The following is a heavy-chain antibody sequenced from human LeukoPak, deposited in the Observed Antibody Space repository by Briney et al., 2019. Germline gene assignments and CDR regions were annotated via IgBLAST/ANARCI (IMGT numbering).Heavy chain of an antibody. J-gene: IGHJ4*02. V-gene: IGHV3-66*01. CDR1: GFTVSSNY. Sequence: GGSLRLSCAASGFTVSSNYMSWVCQAPGKGLEWVSVIYSGGSTYYADSVKGRFTISRDNSKNTLYLQMNSLRAEDTAVYYCAKDTNYDFWSGYYHYWGQGTLVTVSS. CDR2: IYSGGST. D-gene: IGHD3-3*01. CDR3: AKDTNYDFWSGYYHY.